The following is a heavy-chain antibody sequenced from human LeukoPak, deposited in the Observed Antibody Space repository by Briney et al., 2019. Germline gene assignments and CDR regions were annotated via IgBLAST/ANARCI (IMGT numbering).Heavy chain of an antibody. V-gene: IGHV3-53*05. CDR1: GFTVSSDY. J-gene: IGHJ5*02. CDR2: IYSGGSP. CDR3: ARNWFDP. Sequence: GSLRLSCAASGFTVSSDYMSWVRQAPGKGLEWVSVIYSGGSPYYADSVKGRFTISRDKSKNTVYLQMNSLRFEDTAMYYCARNWFDPWGQGTLVTVSS.